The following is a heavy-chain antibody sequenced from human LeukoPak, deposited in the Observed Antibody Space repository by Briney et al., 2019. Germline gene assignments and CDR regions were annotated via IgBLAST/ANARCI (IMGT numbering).Heavy chain of an antibody. CDR1: GGTFSSYA. J-gene: IGHJ4*02. CDR3: ASEGFYDSSGYYKDY. D-gene: IGHD3-22*01. Sequence: SVKVSCKASGGTFSSYAISWVRQAPGQGLEWMGRIIPIFGTANYAQKFQGRVTITTDESTSTAYMELSSLRSEDTAVYYCASEGFYDSSGYYKDYWSQGTLVTVSS. V-gene: IGHV1-69*05. CDR2: IIPIFGTA.